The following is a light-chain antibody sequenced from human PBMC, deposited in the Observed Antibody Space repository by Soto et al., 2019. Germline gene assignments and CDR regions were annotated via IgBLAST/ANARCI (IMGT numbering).Light chain of an antibody. CDR2: GAS. J-gene: IGKJ3*01. V-gene: IGKV3-20*01. Sequence: PGERATLSCRASQSVSSSYLAWYQQKPGQAPRLLIYGASSRATGIPDRFSGSGSGTDFTLTISRLEPEDFAVYYCQQYGTSPLTFGPGTKVDIK. CDR3: QQYGTSPLT. CDR1: QSVSSSY.